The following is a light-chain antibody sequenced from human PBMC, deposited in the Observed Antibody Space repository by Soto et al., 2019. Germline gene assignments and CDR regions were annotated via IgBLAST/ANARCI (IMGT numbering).Light chain of an antibody. CDR2: GAS. Sequence: EIMLTQSPGTLSLSPGERATLSCRDRQSVSCSFLAWYQQKPGQAPRLLIYGASSRATGIPDRFSGSGSGTDFTLTISRLEPEDFAMYLCQHYGTSLWTFGQGTKWIS. V-gene: IGKV3-20*01. CDR1: QSVSCSF. CDR3: QHYGTSLWT. J-gene: IGKJ1*01.